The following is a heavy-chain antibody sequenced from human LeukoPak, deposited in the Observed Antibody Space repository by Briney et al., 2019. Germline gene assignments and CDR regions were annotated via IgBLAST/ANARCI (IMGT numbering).Heavy chain of an antibody. Sequence: SETLSLTCTVSGGSISSSYWWSWVRQPPGKGLEWIGEVHHSGNTKYSPSFRSRVTMSVDNSKNQFSLELSSVTAADTAVYYCASSNNYVWFDPWGQGALVTVSS. CDR3: ASSNNYVWFDP. J-gene: IGHJ5*02. CDR1: GGSISSSYW. D-gene: IGHD4-11*01. CDR2: VHHSGNT. V-gene: IGHV4-4*02.